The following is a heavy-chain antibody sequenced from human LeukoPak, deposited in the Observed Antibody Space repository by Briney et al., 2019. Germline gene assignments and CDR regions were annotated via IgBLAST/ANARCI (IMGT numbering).Heavy chain of an antibody. CDR3: ARLTYYYGSGSFNLDY. CDR1: GFTFSSYA. J-gene: IGHJ4*02. V-gene: IGHV3-23*01. CDR2: ISGSGGST. Sequence: GGSLRLSCAASGFTFSSYAMSWVRQAPGKGLEWVSAISGSGGSTYYADSVKGRFTISRDNSKNTLYLQMNSLRAEDTAVYYCARLTYYYGSGSFNLDYWGQGTLVTVSS. D-gene: IGHD3-10*01.